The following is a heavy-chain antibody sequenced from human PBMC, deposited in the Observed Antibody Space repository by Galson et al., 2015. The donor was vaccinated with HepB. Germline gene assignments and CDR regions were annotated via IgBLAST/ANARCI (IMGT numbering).Heavy chain of an antibody. D-gene: IGHD3-10*01. CDR1: GLTFSNYT. CDR2: ISSTGSTI. Sequence: SLRLSCAASGLTFSNYTMNWVRQAPGKGLEWLSYISSTGSTIYYADSVKGRFTISRDNAKNSLFLQMNSLRDEDTAIYYCARVRFVEAKYWYFDLWGRGTLVTVSS. J-gene: IGHJ2*01. CDR3: ARVRFVEAKYWYFDL. V-gene: IGHV3-48*02.